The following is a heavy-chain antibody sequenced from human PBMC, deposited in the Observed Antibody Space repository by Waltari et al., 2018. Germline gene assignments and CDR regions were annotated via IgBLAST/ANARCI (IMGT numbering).Heavy chain of an antibody. J-gene: IGHJ6*02. CDR1: ADSIRSNKW. V-gene: IGHV4-4*02. CDR3: ARYEDLYGMDV. CDR2: IYQSGST. D-gene: IGHD2-15*01. Sequence: QVQLQESGPGLVKPSGTLSLTCVVSADSIRSNKWWTWVRQPPGKGLEWIGEIYQSGSTTYNPSLKGRVTMSIDMSQKQLSLRLTSVTTADTAMYYCARYEDLYGMDVWGQGTTVTVSS.